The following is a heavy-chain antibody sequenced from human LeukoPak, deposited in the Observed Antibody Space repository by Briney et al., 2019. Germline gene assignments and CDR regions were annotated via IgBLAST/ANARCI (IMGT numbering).Heavy chain of an antibody. CDR2: TNQDGSEK. D-gene: IGHD1-26*01. CDR3: ARGGELLRPADY. V-gene: IGHV3-7*01. J-gene: IGHJ4*02. Sequence: GGSLRLSCAASGFTFSSYWMSWVRQAPGKGLGWVANTNQDGSEKYYVDSVKGRFTISRDNAKNSLYLQMNNLRAEDTAVYYCARGGELLRPADYWGQGTLVTVSS. CDR1: GFTFSSYW.